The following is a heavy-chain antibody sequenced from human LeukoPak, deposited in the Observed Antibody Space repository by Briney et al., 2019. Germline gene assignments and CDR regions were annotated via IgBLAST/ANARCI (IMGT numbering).Heavy chain of an antibody. J-gene: IGHJ4*02. CDR2: SYRGGDT. D-gene: IGHD1-14*01. V-gene: IGHV3-53*01. Sequence: GGSLRLSCAISGLTVSRSDMSWVRQAPGKGLEWVSASYRGGDTYYADSAKGRFTISRDNSKNTLYLQMNSLRAEDTAVYYCARHREISSRDFEYWGQGTLVTVSS. CDR3: ARHREISSRDFEY. CDR1: GLTVSRSD.